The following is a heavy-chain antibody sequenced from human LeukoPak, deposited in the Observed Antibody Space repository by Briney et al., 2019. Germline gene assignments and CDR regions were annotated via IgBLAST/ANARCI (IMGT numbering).Heavy chain of an antibody. J-gene: IGHJ4*02. CDR2: IYPGDSDT. CDR1: GYSFTSYW. Sequence: GESLKISCKGSGYSFTSYWIGWVRQMPGKGLEWMGIIYPGDSDTRYSPSFQGQVTISADKSISTAYLQWSSLKASDAAMYYCARLNITMVQGVIPLFDYWGQGTLVTVSS. V-gene: IGHV5-51*01. D-gene: IGHD3-10*01. CDR3: ARLNITMVQGVIPLFDY.